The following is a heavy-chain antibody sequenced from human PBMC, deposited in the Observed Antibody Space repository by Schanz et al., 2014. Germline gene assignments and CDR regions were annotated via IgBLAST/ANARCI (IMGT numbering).Heavy chain of an antibody. V-gene: IGHV3-23*04. CDR2: IVGSGDST. J-gene: IGHJ6*02. CDR1: RFTFSDYW. Sequence: EVQLVESGGGLVQPGGSLRLSCAASRFTFSDYWMSWVRQAPGKGLEWVSHIVGSGDSTYYADSVKGRFTISRDNSKNTLYLQMNSLRAEDTAVYYCARPLGPNYYYYGLDVWGQGTTVTVSS. CDR3: ARPLGPNYYYYGLDV.